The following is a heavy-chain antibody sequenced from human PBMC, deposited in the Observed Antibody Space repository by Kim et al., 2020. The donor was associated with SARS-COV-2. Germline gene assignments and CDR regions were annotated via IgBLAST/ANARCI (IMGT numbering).Heavy chain of an antibody. V-gene: IGHV3-23*01. CDR2: ISGSGDTT. CDR3: AKDPNSNGSPEGWFDP. Sequence: GGSLRLSCAASGFIFSKYAMSWVRQAPGKGLEWVSTISGSGDTTYFAGSVKGRFTISRDNSKNTLHLEMNTLRVDDTAVYYCAKDPNSNGSPEGWFDPWG. J-gene: IGHJ5*02. CDR1: GFIFSKYA. D-gene: IGHD3-22*01.